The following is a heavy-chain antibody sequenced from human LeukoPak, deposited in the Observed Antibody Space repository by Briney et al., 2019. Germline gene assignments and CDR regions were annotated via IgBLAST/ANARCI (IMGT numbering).Heavy chain of an antibody. J-gene: IGHJ4*02. V-gene: IGHV3-74*01. CDR2: INSDGSST. CDR1: GFTFSSYW. D-gene: IGHD6-13*01. Sequence: QPGGSLRLSCAASGFTFSSYWMHWVRQAPGKWLVWVSRINSDGSSTSYADSVKGRFTISRDNAKNTLYLQMNSLRAEDTAVYYCARVAFRSSSWFDYWGQGTLVTVSS. CDR3: ARVAFRSSSWFDY.